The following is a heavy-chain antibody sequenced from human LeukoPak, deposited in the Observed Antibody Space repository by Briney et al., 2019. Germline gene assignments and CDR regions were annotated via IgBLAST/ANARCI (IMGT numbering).Heavy chain of an antibody. D-gene: IGHD2-8*01. Sequence: SETLSLTCAVYGGSFSGYYWSWIRQPPGKGLEWIGEINHSESTNYNPSLKSRVTISVDTSKNQFSLKLSSVTAADTAVYYCARGRFIVLMVYAIRNNWFDPWGQGTLVTVSS. CDR3: ARGRFIVLMVYAIRNNWFDP. J-gene: IGHJ5*02. CDR2: INHSEST. V-gene: IGHV4-34*01. CDR1: GGSFSGYY.